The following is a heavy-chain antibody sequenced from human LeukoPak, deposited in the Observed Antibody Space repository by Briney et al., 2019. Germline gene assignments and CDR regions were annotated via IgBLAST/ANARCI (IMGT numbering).Heavy chain of an antibody. CDR3: ARQLRFLEWLPVDY. D-gene: IGHD3-3*01. J-gene: IGHJ4*02. CDR2: INHSGST. V-gene: IGHV4-34*01. Sequence: PSETLSLTCAVYGGSFSGYYWSWIRQPPGKGLEWIGEINHSGSTNYNPSLKSRVTISVDTSKNQSSLKLSSVTAADTAVYYCARQLRFLEWLPVDYWGQGTLVTVSS. CDR1: GGSFSGYY.